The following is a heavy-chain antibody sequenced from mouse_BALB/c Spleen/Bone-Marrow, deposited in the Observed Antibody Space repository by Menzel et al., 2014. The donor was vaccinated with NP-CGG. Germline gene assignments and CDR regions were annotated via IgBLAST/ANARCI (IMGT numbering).Heavy chain of an antibody. Sequence: QVQLQQSGAELVRPGTSVKVSCKASGYAFTNYLIEWVKQRPGQGLEWIGVINPGSGGTNYNEKFKGKATLTADKSSGTAYMQLSSLTSDDSAVYLCARIYYGNYYWGQGTTLTVSS. CDR3: ARIYYGNYY. CDR1: GYAFTNYL. J-gene: IGHJ2*01. CDR2: INPGSGGT. D-gene: IGHD2-1*01. V-gene: IGHV1-54*01.